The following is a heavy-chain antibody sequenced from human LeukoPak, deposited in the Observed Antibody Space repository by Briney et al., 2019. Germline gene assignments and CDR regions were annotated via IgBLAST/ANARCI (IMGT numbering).Heavy chain of an antibody. CDR2: IYNSGST. V-gene: IGHV4-38-2*01. D-gene: IGHD2-2*01. CDR3: ARQGIVVVPAARVQYFQP. J-gene: IGHJ1*01. Sequence: SETLSLTCAVSGYSISSGYYRGWIRAPAGKRLEWIGSIYNSGSTYYNPSLKRRVTISVDTSKNQFSLKMSSVTAADTAVYYCARQGIVVVPAARVQYFQPWGQGTLVTVSS. CDR1: GYSISSGYY.